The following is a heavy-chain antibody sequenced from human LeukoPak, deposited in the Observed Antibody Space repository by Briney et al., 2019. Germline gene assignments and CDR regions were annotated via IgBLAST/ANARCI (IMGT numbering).Heavy chain of an antibody. D-gene: IGHD4-17*01. CDR3: ARDPSDYGFPYLFDY. Sequence: SQTLSLTCTVSGGSISSGGHYWSWIRQHPGKGLEWIGYIHYSGSTYYNSSLKSRVTISVDTSKNQFSLKLSSVTAADTAVYYCARDPSDYGFPYLFDYWGQGTLVTVSS. CDR2: IHYSGST. CDR1: GGSISSGGHY. V-gene: IGHV4-31*03. J-gene: IGHJ4*02.